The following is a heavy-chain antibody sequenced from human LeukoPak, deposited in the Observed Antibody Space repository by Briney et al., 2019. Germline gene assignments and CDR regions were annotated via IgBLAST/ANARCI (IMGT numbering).Heavy chain of an antibody. CDR3: ARGRSSWIVPAAGCYMDV. V-gene: IGHV3-48*03. CDR1: GFTFSSYE. Sequence: PGGSLRLSCAASGFTFSSYEMNWVRQAPGKGLEWVSYISSSGSTIYYADSVKGRSTISRDNAKNSLYLQMNSLRAEDTAVYYCARGRSSWIVPAAGCYMDVWGKGTTVTVSS. CDR2: ISSSGSTI. D-gene: IGHD2-2*01. J-gene: IGHJ6*03.